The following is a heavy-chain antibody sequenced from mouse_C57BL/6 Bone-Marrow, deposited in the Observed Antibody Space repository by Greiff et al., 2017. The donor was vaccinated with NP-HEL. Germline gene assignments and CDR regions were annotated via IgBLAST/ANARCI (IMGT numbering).Heavy chain of an antibody. CDR3: TTYSSGSYYFDY. J-gene: IGHJ2*01. D-gene: IGHD3-2*02. V-gene: IGHV14-4*01. Sequence: VQLQQSGAELVRPGASVKLSCTASGFNIKDDYMHWVKQRPEQGLEWIGWIDPENGDTEYASKFQGQATITADTSSNTAYLQLSSLTSEDTAVYYCTTYSSGSYYFDYWGQGTTLTVSS. CDR1: GFNIKDDY. CDR2: IDPENGDT.